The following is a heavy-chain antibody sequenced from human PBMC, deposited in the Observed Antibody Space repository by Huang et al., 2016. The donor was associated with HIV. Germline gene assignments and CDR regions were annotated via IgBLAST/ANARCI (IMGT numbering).Heavy chain of an antibody. CDR3: ARGDSGWSYDAFNI. CDR2: INVNKGNT. Sequence: QVQLVQSGAELKKPGASVRVSCKASGYSLTSYDINWVRLAPGQGPEWMGWINVNKGNTEYAQNVQGRVTMTTDTSTNTAYMELRSLRSDDTAVYYCARGDSGWSYDAFNIWGQGTMVTVSS. V-gene: IGHV1-18*01. CDR1: GYSLTSYD. D-gene: IGHD6-19*01. J-gene: IGHJ3*02.